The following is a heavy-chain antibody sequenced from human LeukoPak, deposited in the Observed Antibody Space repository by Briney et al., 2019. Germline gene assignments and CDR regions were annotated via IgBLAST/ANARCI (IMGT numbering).Heavy chain of an antibody. CDR3: ARAPSEMGGYYPEYFRH. V-gene: IGHV3-74*01. CDR1: GFTFSSYW. Sequence: GGSLRLSCAASGFTFSSYWMHWLRQAPGKGLVWVSRIKSDGSTRYADSVKGRFTVSRDNAKNTVSLQMNSLRAEDTGVYYCARAPSEMGGYYPEYFRHWGQGTLVIVSS. J-gene: IGHJ1*01. D-gene: IGHD3-22*01. CDR2: IKSDGST.